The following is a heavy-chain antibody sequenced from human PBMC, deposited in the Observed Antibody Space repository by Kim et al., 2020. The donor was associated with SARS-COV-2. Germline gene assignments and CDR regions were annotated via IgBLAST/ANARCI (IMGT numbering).Heavy chain of an antibody. Sequence: SETLSLTCTVSGGSISSSSYYWGWIRQPPGKGLEWIGSIYYSGSTYYNPSLKSRVTISVDTSKNQFSLKLSSVTAADTAVYYCARDHVDTARFDYWGQGTLVTVSS. V-gene: IGHV4-39*07. CDR3: ARDHVDTARFDY. CDR2: IYYSGST. D-gene: IGHD5-18*01. J-gene: IGHJ4*02. CDR1: GGSISSSSYY.